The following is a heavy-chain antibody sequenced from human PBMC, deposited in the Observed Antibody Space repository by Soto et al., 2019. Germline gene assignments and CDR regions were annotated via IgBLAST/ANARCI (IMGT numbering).Heavy chain of an antibody. CDR3: ARYHGTGIQLWSQLDY. CDR1: GGTFSSYA. D-gene: IGHD5-18*01. CDR2: IIPIFGTA. V-gene: IGHV1-69*13. Sequence: GASVKVSCKASGGTFSSYAISWVRQAPGQGLEWMGGIIPIFGTANYAQKFQGRVTITADESTSTAYMELSSLRSEDTAVYYCARYHGTGIQLWSQLDYWGQGTLVTVSS. J-gene: IGHJ4*02.